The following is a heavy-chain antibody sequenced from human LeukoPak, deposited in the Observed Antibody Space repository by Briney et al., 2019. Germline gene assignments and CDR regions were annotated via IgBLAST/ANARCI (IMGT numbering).Heavy chain of an antibody. J-gene: IGHJ3*02. CDR3: ASIAVPGTAFDI. D-gene: IGHD6-13*01. Sequence: GGPLRLSCAASGFIFSSYNMNWVRQAPGKGLEWVSSISSNYIYYADSMKGRFTISRDNAKNSLYLQMNSLRAEDTAVYYCASIAVPGTAFDIWGQGTMVTVSS. CDR1: GFIFSSYN. CDR2: ISSNYI. V-gene: IGHV3-21*01.